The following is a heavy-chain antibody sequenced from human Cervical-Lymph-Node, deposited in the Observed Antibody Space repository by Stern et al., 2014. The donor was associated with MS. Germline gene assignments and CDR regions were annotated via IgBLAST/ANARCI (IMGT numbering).Heavy chain of an antibody. Sequence: VQLVESGPGLVKPSETLSLTCTVSGASISNYYWSWIRQSPGKGLEWIGYMYHRGTTNYNPSLKSRVTMSVDTSKNQFSLKVRSVTAADTAVYYCARQGSLNWFDPWGQGTLVIVSS. CDR2: MYHRGTT. CDR1: GASISNYY. D-gene: IGHD2-15*01. V-gene: IGHV4-59*01. J-gene: IGHJ5*02. CDR3: ARQGSLNWFDP.